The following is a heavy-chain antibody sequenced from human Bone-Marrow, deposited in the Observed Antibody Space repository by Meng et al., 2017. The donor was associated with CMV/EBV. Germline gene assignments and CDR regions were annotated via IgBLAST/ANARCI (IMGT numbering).Heavy chain of an antibody. CDR2: ISAGSSII. CDR1: GITFSTYS. D-gene: IGHD2-2*02. J-gene: IGHJ4*02. CDR3: ARGAYCSDSSCYTSLFDF. V-gene: IGHV3-48*04. Sequence: ESLKISCAATGITFSTYSMNWVRQAPGKGLEWVSYISAGSSIIYYAESVKGRFTVSRDNVKNSLYLQMNSLRAEDTAIYYCARGAYCSDSSCYTSLFDFWGQGALVTVSS.